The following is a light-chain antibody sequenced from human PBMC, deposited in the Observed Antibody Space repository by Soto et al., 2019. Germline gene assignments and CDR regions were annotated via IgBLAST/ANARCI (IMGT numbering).Light chain of an antibody. CDR1: QSISRW. Sequence: DIQMTQSPSTLSASVGDRVTITCRASQSISRWLVWYQHKPGRAPKLLIYNAFTSESGVPSRFSGSGSGTEFTLTISSLQPDDFASYYCQQYINWPLTFGGGTNVEI. CDR2: NAF. V-gene: IGKV1-5*01. CDR3: QQYINWPLT. J-gene: IGKJ4*01.